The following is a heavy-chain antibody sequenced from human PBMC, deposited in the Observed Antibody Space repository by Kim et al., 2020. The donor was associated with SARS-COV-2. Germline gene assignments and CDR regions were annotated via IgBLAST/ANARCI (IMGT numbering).Heavy chain of an antibody. CDR3: ARDSTTLGYYYYGLDV. Sequence: GGSLRLSCAASGLAFNNYDMNWVRQAPGKGLEWVSYISSSSSTIYHADSVKGRFTISRDNARQSLYLHMNSLRAEDTAVYYCARDSTTLGYYYYGLDVWGQGTTVTVSS. V-gene: IGHV3-48*03. J-gene: IGHJ6*02. D-gene: IGHD4-17*01. CDR1: GLAFNNYD. CDR2: ISSSSSTI.